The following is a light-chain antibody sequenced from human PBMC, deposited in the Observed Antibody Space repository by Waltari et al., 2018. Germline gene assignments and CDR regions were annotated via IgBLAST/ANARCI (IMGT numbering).Light chain of an antibody. CDR3: QAWDSSTDYV. Sequence: SYELTQPPSVSVSPGQTASITCSGDKLGDKYACWYQQKPGQSPVLVIYQDSKRPSGIPGLFSGSNAGNTATLTISGTQAMDEADYYCQAWDSSTDYVFGTGTQVTVL. J-gene: IGLJ1*01. CDR2: QDS. V-gene: IGLV3-1*01. CDR1: KLGDKY.